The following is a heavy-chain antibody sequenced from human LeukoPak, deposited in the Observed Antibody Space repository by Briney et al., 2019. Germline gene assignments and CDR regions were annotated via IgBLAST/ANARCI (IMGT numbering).Heavy chain of an antibody. CDR1: GGSINTYY. Sequence: SETLSLTCTVSGGSINTYYWSWIRQPPGKGLEWIGYIYYSGSTNYNPSLKSRVTISVDTSKNQFSLKLSSVTAADTAVYYCARLEGYYYDSSGLDYWGQGTLVTVSS. D-gene: IGHD3-22*01. J-gene: IGHJ4*02. CDR3: ARLEGYYYDSSGLDY. V-gene: IGHV4-59*08. CDR2: IYYSGST.